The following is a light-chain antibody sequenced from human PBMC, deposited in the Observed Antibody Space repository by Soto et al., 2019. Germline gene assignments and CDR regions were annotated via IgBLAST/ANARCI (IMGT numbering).Light chain of an antibody. CDR3: QSYDSSLGRWV. CDR2: DNI. V-gene: IGLV1-40*01. Sequence: QAVVTQPPSVSGAPGQRLTISCTGSSSNLGAGYDVHWYQQLPGTAPKLLIYDNINRPSGVPDRISGSKSGTSASLAITGLQAEDEGDYYCQSYDSSLGRWVFGGGTKVTVL. J-gene: IGLJ3*02. CDR1: SSNLGAGYD.